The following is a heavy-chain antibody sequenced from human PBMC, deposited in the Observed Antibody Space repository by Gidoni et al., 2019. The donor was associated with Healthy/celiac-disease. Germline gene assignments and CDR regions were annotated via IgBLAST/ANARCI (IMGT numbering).Heavy chain of an antibody. Sequence: QVQLVEFGGGVVQPGRSLRLSCAAHGVTFISYGMHWVRQAPGQGLGWVAVIWYDGSNKYYADSVKGRFTISRDNSKNTLYLQMNSLRAEDTAVYYCARDGNTAMVVGFDYWGQGTLVTVSS. D-gene: IGHD5-18*01. CDR1: GVTFISYG. CDR3: ARDGNTAMVVGFDY. J-gene: IGHJ4*02. CDR2: IWYDGSNK. V-gene: IGHV3-33*01.